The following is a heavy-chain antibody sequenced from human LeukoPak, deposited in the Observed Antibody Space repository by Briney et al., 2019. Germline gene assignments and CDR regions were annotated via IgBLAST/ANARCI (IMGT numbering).Heavy chain of an antibody. V-gene: IGHV4-30-2*01. CDR1: GASISSGGYF. Sequence: SETLSLTCTVSGASISSGGYFWSWIRQPPGKGLEWIGYIYHTGNTYYNPSLESRVTMSVDKSKNQFSLSLASVTVADTAVYYCARERPLDTVVSQDFWGQGTLVIVSP. CDR3: ARERPLDTVVSQDF. J-gene: IGHJ4*02. CDR2: IYHTGNT. D-gene: IGHD4-23*01.